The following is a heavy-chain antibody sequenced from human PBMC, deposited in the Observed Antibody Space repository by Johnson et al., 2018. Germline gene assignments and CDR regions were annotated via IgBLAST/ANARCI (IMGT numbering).Heavy chain of an antibody. J-gene: IGHJ3*02. CDR3: ARERYSSGWYGSDAFDI. Sequence: EVQLVQSGGGLVQPGGSLRLSCAASGFTFSSYAMHWVRQAPGKGLEYVSAISSNGGSTDYANSVKGRFTISRDNSKNPLYLQMGGLGAEDMGVYYCARERYSSGWYGSDAFDIWGQGTMVTVSS. D-gene: IGHD6-19*01. CDR1: GFTFSSYA. V-gene: IGHV3-64*01. CDR2: ISSNGGST.